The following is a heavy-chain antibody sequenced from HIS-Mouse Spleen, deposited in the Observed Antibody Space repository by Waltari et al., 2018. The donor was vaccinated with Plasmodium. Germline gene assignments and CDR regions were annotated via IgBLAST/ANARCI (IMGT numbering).Heavy chain of an antibody. D-gene: IGHD3-3*01. Sequence: QVQLQQWGAGLLKPSETLSLTCAVYGGSFSGYYWSWIRQPPGQGLEWIGEITHSGSTNYNPSLKSRVTISVDTSKNQFSLKLSSVTAADTAVYYCARVTSSGVYWYFDLWGRGTLVTVSS. CDR2: ITHSGST. CDR3: ARVTSSGVYWYFDL. J-gene: IGHJ2*01. CDR1: GGSFSGYY. V-gene: IGHV4-34*01.